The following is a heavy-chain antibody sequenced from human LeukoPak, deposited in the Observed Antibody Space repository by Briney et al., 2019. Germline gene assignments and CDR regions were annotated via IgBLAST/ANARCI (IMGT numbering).Heavy chain of an antibody. Sequence: KHGESLKISCKGSGYSFTSYWIGWVRQMPGKGLEWMGIIYPGDSDTRYSPSFQGQVTISADKSISTAYLQWSSLKASDTAMYYCARHTYDFWSGYYPPGWFDPWGQGTLVTVSS. D-gene: IGHD3-3*01. J-gene: IGHJ5*02. V-gene: IGHV5-51*01. CDR3: ARHTYDFWSGYYPPGWFDP. CDR2: IYPGDSDT. CDR1: GYSFTSYW.